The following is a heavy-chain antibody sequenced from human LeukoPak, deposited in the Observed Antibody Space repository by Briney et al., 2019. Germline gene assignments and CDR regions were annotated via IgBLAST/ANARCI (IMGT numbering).Heavy chain of an antibody. J-gene: IGHJ6*03. CDR2: FDPEDGET. V-gene: IGHV1-24*01. CDR3: ATGRSYCSSTSCYNYYYMDV. D-gene: IGHD2-2*02. CDR1: GYTLTELS. Sequence: ASVKVSCKVSGYTLTELSMHWVRQAPGKGLEWMGGFDPEDGETIYALKFQGRVTMTEDTSTDTAYMELSSLRSEDTAVYYCATGRSYCSSTSCYNYYYMDVWGKGTTVTVSS.